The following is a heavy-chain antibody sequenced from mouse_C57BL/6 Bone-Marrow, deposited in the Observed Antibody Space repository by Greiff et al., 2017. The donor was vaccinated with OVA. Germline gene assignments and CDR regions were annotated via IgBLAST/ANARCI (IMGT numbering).Heavy chain of an antibody. D-gene: IGHD3-1*01. J-gene: IGHJ2*01. CDR2: IYPRSGNT. CDR1: GYTFTSYG. Sequence: VQLVESGAELARPGASVKLSCKASGYTFTSYGISWVKQRTGQDLEWIGEIYPRSGNTYYNEKFKGKATLTADKSSSTAYMELRSLTSEDSAVYFCARVGYYFDYWGQGTTLTVSS. V-gene: IGHV1-81*01. CDR3: ARVGYYFDY.